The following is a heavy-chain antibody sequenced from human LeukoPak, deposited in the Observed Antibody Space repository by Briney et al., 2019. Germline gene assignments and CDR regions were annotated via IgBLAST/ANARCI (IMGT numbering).Heavy chain of an antibody. CDR3: ARSPSIVSTERYAFDI. CDR2: ISGNGAIT. Sequence: GGSLRLSCAASGFTFSSYAMHWVRQAPGKGLESVSDISGNGAITYYGDSVKGRFTISRDNSKNTLYPQMGSLRADDMAVYYCARSPSIVSTERYAFDIWGQGTMVTVSS. V-gene: IGHV3-64*02. D-gene: IGHD5/OR15-5a*01. J-gene: IGHJ3*02. CDR1: GFTFSSYA.